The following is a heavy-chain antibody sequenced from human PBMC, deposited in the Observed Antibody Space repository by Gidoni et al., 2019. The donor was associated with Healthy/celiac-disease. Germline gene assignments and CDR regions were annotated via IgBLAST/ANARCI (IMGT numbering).Heavy chain of an antibody. Sequence: EVQLVESGGGLVKPGRSLRLSCTASGFTFGDYAMSWFRQAPGKGLEWVGFIRSRAYGGTTEYAASVKGRFTISRDDSKSIAYLQMNSLKTEDTAVYYCTRFVIERDAFDIWGQGTMVTVSS. CDR2: IRSRAYGGTT. V-gene: IGHV3-49*05. D-gene: IGHD3-16*02. J-gene: IGHJ3*02. CDR3: TRFVIERDAFDI. CDR1: GFTFGDYA.